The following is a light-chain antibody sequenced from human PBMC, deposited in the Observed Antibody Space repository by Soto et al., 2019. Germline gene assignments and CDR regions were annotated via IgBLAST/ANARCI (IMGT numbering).Light chain of an antibody. CDR2: STN. V-gene: IGLV8-61*01. J-gene: IGLJ3*02. CDR1: AGSVSTSYY. CDR3: WLYMGSGIGV. Sequence: QAVVTQEPSFSGSPGRTGTLTCGLSAGSVSTSYYPSCYQQTPGQAPRTLIYSTNTRSSGVPDRFSGSILGNKAALPITGAQADDESDYYCWLYMGSGIGVFGGGTKLTVL.